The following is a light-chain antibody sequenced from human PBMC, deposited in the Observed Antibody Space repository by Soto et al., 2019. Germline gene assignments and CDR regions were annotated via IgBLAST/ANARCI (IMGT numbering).Light chain of an antibody. Sequence: QSALTQPASVSGSLGQSITISCTGTSSDVGGYNYVSWYQQHPGKAPKLMIYEVSHRPSGVSNRFSGSKSGNTASLTISGLQAEDEADYYCSSYTSSSTRVFGGGTKLTVL. J-gene: IGLJ3*02. V-gene: IGLV2-14*01. CDR3: SSYTSSSTRV. CDR2: EVS. CDR1: SSDVGGYNY.